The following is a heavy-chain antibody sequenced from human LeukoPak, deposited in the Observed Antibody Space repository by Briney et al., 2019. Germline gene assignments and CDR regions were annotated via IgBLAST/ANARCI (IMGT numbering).Heavy chain of an antibody. J-gene: IGHJ4*02. CDR1: GFTFDDYA. Sequence: GGSLRLSCAASGFTFDDYAMHWVRQAPGKGLEWVSGISWNSGSIGYADSVKGRFTISRDNTKNSLYLQMNSLRAEDTAVYYCARDVGFGGYSRGIFDYWGQGTLVTVSS. CDR2: ISWNSGSI. D-gene: IGHD3-10*01. CDR3: ARDVGFGGYSRGIFDY. V-gene: IGHV3-9*01.